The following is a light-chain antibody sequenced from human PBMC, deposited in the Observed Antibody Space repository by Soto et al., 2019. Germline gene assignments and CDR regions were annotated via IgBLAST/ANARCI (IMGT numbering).Light chain of an antibody. CDR3: YSTDSSGNHRAV. Sequence: SYELTQSPSVSESPGQTARITCSGDALPKKYAYWYQQKSGQAPVLVIYEDSKRPSGIPERFSGSSSGTMATLTISGAQVEDEADYYCYSTDSSGNHRAVFGGGTKLTVL. CDR2: EDS. V-gene: IGLV3-10*01. J-gene: IGLJ2*01. CDR1: ALPKKY.